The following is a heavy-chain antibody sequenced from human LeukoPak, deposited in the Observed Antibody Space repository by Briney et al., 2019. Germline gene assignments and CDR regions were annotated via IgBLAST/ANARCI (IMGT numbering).Heavy chain of an antibody. CDR2: ISHDGSNK. J-gene: IGHJ4*02. CDR1: GFPFSDYG. V-gene: IGHV3-30*03. CDR3: ARDARGCVDY. D-gene: IGHD3-16*01. Sequence: GGSLRLSCAASGFPFSDYGMYWVRQAPGKGLEWLAVISHDGSNKYYADSVKGRITISRDNSMNTLYLQMNSLRAEDTAVYYCARDARGCVDYWGQGTLVTVSS.